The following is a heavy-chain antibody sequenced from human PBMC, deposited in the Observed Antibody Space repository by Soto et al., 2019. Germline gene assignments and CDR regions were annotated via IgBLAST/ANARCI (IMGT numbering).Heavy chain of an antibody. CDR2: IYYSGST. J-gene: IGHJ6*02. CDR3: ARHIRGNSCMDV. D-gene: IGHD2-21*01. Sequence: SETLSLTCTVSGGSISSSSYYWGWIRQPPGKGLECIGSIYYSGSTSYNPSLKSRVTISVDTSKNLFSLKLSSVTAADTAVYYCARHIRGNSCMDVWGQGTTVTVSS. V-gene: IGHV4-39*01. CDR1: GGSISSSSYY.